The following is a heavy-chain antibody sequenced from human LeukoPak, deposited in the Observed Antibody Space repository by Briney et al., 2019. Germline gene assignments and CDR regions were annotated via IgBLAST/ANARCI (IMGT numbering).Heavy chain of an antibody. D-gene: IGHD2-8*01. Sequence: SETLSLTCAVYGGSLSGYYWSWIRQPPGKGLEWIGEINHSGSTNYNPSLKSRVTISVDTSKNQFSLKLSSVTAADTAVYYCARAYCTNGVCCSFDYWGQGTLVTVSS. J-gene: IGHJ4*02. CDR2: INHSGST. V-gene: IGHV4-34*01. CDR3: ARAYCTNGVCCSFDY. CDR1: GGSLSGYY.